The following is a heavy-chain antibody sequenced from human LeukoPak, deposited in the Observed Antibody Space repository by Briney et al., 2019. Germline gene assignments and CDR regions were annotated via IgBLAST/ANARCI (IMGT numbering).Heavy chain of an antibody. CDR3: ARHGFLLVTTKGWFDP. J-gene: IGHJ5*02. CDR1: GDSISSSTYY. V-gene: IGHV4-39*01. CDR2: IHYSGSA. Sequence: PAETLSLTCTVSGDSISSSTYYWGWVRQPPGKGLEWIGSIHYSGSAYYNPSLKSRVTISVDTSNNQFSLKLSSVTAADTAVYYCARHGFLLVTTKGWFDPWGQGTQVTVSS. D-gene: IGHD4-17*01.